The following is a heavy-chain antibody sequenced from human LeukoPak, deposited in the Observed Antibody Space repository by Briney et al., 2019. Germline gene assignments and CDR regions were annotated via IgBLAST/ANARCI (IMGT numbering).Heavy chain of an antibody. CDR3: ARDLSGIAGYTYGRGIDY. Sequence: GGSLRLSCAASGFTFSGYDMNWVRQAPGKGLEWVANIKKDGSEKYYVDAVKGRFTISRDNAKTSLYLQMNSLRAEDTAVYYCARDLSGIAGYTYGRGIDYWGQGTLVTVSS. CDR2: IKKDGSEK. J-gene: IGHJ4*02. D-gene: IGHD5-18*01. CDR1: GFTFSGYD. V-gene: IGHV3-7*01.